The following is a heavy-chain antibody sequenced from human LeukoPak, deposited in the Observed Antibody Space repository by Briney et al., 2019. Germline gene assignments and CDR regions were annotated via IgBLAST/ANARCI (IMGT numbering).Heavy chain of an antibody. J-gene: IGHJ4*02. CDR3: ARVIAVAGFDY. Sequence: ASVKVSCKAFGYTFTDYYMHWVRQAPGQGLEWMGWINPNSGGSNYAQKFQGRVTMTRDTSISTAYMELSRLGSDDTAVYYCARVIAVAGFDYWGQGTLVTVSS. D-gene: IGHD6-19*01. CDR1: GYTFTDYY. CDR2: INPNSGGS. V-gene: IGHV1-2*02.